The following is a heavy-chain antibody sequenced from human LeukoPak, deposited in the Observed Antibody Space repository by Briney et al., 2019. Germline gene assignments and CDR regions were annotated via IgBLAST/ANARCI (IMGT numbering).Heavy chain of an antibody. CDR2: IKQDGSEK. CDR1: GFTFSSYW. J-gene: IGHJ6*04. Sequence: GGSLRLSCAASGFTFSSYWMSWVRQAPGKGLEWVANIKQDGSEKYYVDSVKGRFTISRDNSKNTLYLQMNSLRAEDTAVYYCARGDIVVVPAAQIYYYYGMDVWGKGTTVTVSS. V-gene: IGHV3-7*01. CDR3: ARGDIVVVPAAQIYYYYGMDV. D-gene: IGHD2-2*01.